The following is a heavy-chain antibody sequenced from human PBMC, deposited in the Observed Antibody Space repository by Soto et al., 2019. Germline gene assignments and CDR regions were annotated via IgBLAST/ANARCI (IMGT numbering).Heavy chain of an antibody. CDR2: IYSGGST. CDR3: ARDITIFGVVDYYYYGMDV. Sequence: GGSLRLSCAASGFTFSSYAMHWVRQAPGKGLEWVSVIYSGGSTYYADSVKGRFTISRDNSKNTLYLQMNSLRAEDTAVYYCARDITIFGVVDYYYYGMDVWGQGTTVTVSS. V-gene: IGHV3-66*01. D-gene: IGHD3-3*01. CDR1: GFTFSSYA. J-gene: IGHJ6*02.